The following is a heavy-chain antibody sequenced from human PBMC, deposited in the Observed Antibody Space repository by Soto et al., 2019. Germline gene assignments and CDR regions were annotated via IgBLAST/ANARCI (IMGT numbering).Heavy chain of an antibody. D-gene: IGHD3-10*01. J-gene: IGHJ4*02. CDR1: GFTFSTYT. Sequence: VGSLRLSCAASGFTFSTYTMTWVRQAPGKGLEWVSSVGGSGDGTYYADSVKGRFTISRDNSKNTLYLQMNSLRAEDTAIYYCAKAREVKLVRISLAQWGPGTLVTVSS. CDR3: AKAREVKLVRISLAQ. V-gene: IGHV3-23*01. CDR2: VGGSGDGT.